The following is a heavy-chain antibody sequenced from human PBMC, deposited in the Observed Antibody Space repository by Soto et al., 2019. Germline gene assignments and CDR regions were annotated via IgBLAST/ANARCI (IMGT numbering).Heavy chain of an antibody. D-gene: IGHD3-22*01. CDR1: GFTFGDYA. CDR3: TRDSRLGDYYDSSGPHY. CDR2: IRSKAYGGTT. Sequence: GGSLRLSCTASGFTFGDYAMSWFRQAPGKGLEWVGFIRSKAYGGTTEYAASVKGRFTISRDDSKSIAYLQMNSLKTEDTAVYYCTRDSRLGDYYDSSGPHYWGQGTLVTVSS. V-gene: IGHV3-49*03. J-gene: IGHJ4*02.